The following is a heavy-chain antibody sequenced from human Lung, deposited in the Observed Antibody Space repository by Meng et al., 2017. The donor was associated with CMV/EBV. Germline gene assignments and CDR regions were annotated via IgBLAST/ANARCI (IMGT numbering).Heavy chain of an antibody. J-gene: IGHJ4*02. Sequence: QGQLVQSGAEVKKPGASVKVSCKASGYTFTSYAMHWVRQAPGQRLEWMGWIDAANGNTKYPQKFQGRVTITRDTSASTVFMELSSLISEDTAVYYRARDRNYVHHFDYWGQGTLVTVSS. V-gene: IGHV1-3*01. CDR1: GYTFTSYA. CDR3: ARDRNYVHHFDY. CDR2: IDAANGNT. D-gene: IGHD1-7*01.